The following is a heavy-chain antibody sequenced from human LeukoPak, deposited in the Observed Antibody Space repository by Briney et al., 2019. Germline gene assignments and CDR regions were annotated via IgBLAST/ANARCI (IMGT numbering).Heavy chain of an antibody. V-gene: IGHV3-74*01. J-gene: IGHJ6*03. CDR1: GFSFSSYA. Sequence: GGSLRLSCAASGFSFSSYAMSWVRQAPGKGLVWVSRINSDGSSTSYADSVKGRFTISRDNAMNTLYLQMNSLRAEDTAVYYCASLSYMDVWGKGTTVTVSS. CDR3: ASLSYMDV. CDR2: INSDGSST.